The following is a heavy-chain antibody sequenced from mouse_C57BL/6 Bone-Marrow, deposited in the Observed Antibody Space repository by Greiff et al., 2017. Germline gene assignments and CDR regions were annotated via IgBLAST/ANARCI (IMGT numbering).Heavy chain of an antibody. J-gene: IGHJ4*01. V-gene: IGHV7-1*01. CDR1: GFTFSDFY. D-gene: IGHD4-1*01. Sequence: EVQLVESGGGLVQSGRSLRLSCATSGFTFSDFYMEWVRQAPGKGLEWIAASRNKATDYTTESSASVQGRFIVSRATSQGLRDLHMNALRAEDTAIYYCARERTGTIDYWGQGTSVTGSS. CDR3: ARERTGTIDY. CDR2: SRNKATDYTT.